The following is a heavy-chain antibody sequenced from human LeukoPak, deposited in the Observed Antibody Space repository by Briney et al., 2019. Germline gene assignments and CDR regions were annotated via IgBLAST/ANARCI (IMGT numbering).Heavy chain of an antibody. CDR3: ARHSGSYYYFDY. J-gene: IGHJ4*02. Sequence: PSETLSLTCTVSGGSISTSYYWSWIRQPPGKGLEWIGYIYYSGSTNYNPSLKSRVTISVDTSKNQFSLKLSSVTAADTAVYYCARHSGSYYYFDYWGQGTLVTVSS. D-gene: IGHD1-26*01. CDR1: GGSISTSYY. V-gene: IGHV4-59*01. CDR2: IYYSGST.